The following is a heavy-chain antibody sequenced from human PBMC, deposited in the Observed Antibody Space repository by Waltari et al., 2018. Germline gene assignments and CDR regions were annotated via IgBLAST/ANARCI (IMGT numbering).Heavy chain of an antibody. J-gene: IGHJ3*01. CDR2: RHPTSGDS. Sequence: QEQLLQSGAEVKNPGASVRVSCKPSGFTFSNYWIHWVRQAPGQGPEYLGYRHPTSGDSKSAQKFQARVTLTRDTSITTIYMELRGLRSDDTAIYYCVRDLRPSNLWGQGTIVTVSS. V-gene: IGHV1-2*02. CDR3: VRDLRPSNL. CDR1: GFTFSNYW.